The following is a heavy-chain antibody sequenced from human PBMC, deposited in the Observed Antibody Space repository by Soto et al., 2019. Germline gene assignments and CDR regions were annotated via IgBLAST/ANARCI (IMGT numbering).Heavy chain of an antibody. J-gene: IGHJ4*02. CDR1: GYTFSSYG. CDR2: ISANSGDT. Sequence: QVQLVQSGAEVKEPGASVRVSCKASGYTFSSYGFSWVRQAPGQGLEWVAWISANSGDTNSAQKFQGRVTLTTDTSTSTAYRDLRSLTSDDTAIYYCARDFRDSGGGPSCIYFDCWGQGTLVTVSS. CDR3: ARDFRDSGGGPSCIYFDC. V-gene: IGHV1-18*01. D-gene: IGHD2-15*01.